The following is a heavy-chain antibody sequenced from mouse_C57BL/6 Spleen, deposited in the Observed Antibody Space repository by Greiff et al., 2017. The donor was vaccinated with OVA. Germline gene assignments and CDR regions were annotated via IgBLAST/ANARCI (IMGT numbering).Heavy chain of an antibody. Sequence: QVQLQQSGAELVRPGASVKLSCKASGYTFTDYYINWVKQRPGQGLEWIARIYPGSGNTYYNEKFKGKATLTADKSSSTAYMQLSSLTSEDSAVYFCAREGYYGSSFWYFDVWGTGTTVTVSS. CDR1: GYTFTDYY. CDR3: AREGYYGSSFWYFDV. V-gene: IGHV1-76*01. J-gene: IGHJ1*03. CDR2: IYPGSGNT. D-gene: IGHD1-1*01.